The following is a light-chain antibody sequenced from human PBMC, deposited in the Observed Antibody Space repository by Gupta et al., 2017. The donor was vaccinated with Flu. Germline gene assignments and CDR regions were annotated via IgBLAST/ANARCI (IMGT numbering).Light chain of an antibody. CDR1: QNIDSW. Sequence: PSTLSASLGARVTFTCRASQNIDSWLAWYQQRPGKAPRLLIYKASNLESGVPSRFSGSGSGTEFTLAISSLQPDDLATYYCQQYDSYPWTFGQGTKVEI. V-gene: IGKV1-5*03. CDR2: KAS. J-gene: IGKJ1*01. CDR3: QQYDSYPWT.